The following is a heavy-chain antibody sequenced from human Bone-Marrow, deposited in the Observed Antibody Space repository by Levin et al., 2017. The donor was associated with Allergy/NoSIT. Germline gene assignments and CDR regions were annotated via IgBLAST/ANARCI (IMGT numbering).Heavy chain of an antibody. CDR3: ATGYNSEGIDY. D-gene: IGHD5-24*01. J-gene: IGHJ4*02. V-gene: IGHV3-53*01. Sequence: GSLRLSCAASGFAVSTNYMNWVRQAPGKGLEWVSVIYSGGSTYYADSVKGRFTISRDNSKNTLYLQMNSLRAEDTAVYYCATGYNSEGIDYWGQGTLVTVTS. CDR1: GFAVSTNY. CDR2: IYSGGST.